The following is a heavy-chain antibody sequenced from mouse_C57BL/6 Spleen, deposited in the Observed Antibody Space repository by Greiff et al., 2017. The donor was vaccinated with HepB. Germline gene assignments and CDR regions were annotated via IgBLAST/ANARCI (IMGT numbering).Heavy chain of an antibody. D-gene: IGHD4-1*01. V-gene: IGHV1-82*01. CDR1: GYAFSSSW. Sequence: LVESGPELVKPGASVKISCKASGYAFSSSWMNWVKQRPGKGLEWIGRIYPGDGDTNYNGKFKGKATLTADKSSSTAYMQLSSLTSEDSAVYFCAREGANWDVDYWGQGTTLTVSS. J-gene: IGHJ2*01. CDR2: IYPGDGDT. CDR3: AREGANWDVDY.